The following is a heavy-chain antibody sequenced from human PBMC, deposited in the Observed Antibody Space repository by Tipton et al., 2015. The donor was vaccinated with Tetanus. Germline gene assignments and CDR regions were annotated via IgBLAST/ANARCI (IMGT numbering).Heavy chain of an antibody. V-gene: IGHV4-4*02. CDR1: GGSIINTTW. D-gene: IGHD2-8*02. CDR3: AGVTAQRTELYFEH. Sequence: SLRLSCTVSGGSIINTTWLTWVRQPPGKGLEWLGDIFHSGTAYYSPSLKSRPTISLDKSNNHLSLKMTSMTAADTAVCYCAGVTAQRTELYFEHWGQGTQVTVSS. J-gene: IGHJ1*01. CDR2: IFHSGTA.